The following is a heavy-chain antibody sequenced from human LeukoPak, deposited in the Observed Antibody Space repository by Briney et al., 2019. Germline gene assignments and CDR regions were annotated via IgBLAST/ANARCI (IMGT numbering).Heavy chain of an antibody. Sequence: PGGSLRLSCAASGFTFSLYTMNWVRQAPGKGLEWVACIMEDGSVQKYVDSVRGRFTISRDNARSSLYLQMNSLRVEDTAVYYCAKDRIGGALEFWGQGTLATVSS. CDR1: GFTFSLYT. CDR3: AKDRIGGALEF. CDR2: IMEDGSVQ. D-gene: IGHD4-23*01. J-gene: IGHJ4*02. V-gene: IGHV3-7*01.